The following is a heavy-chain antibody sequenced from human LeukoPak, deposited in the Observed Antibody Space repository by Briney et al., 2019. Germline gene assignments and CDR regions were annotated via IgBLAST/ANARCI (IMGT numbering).Heavy chain of an antibody. CDR3: AREGTAGTNLNWFDP. J-gene: IGHJ5*02. CDR2: ISYSGST. CDR1: GGXISSYY. V-gene: IGHV4-59*01. D-gene: IGHD1-1*01. Sequence: SETLSLTCTVSGGXISSYYWSWIRQPPGKGLEWIGYISYSGSTNFNPSLKSRVTISVDTSKNQFSPKLSSVTAADTAVYYCAREGTAGTNLNWFDPWGQGTLVTVSS.